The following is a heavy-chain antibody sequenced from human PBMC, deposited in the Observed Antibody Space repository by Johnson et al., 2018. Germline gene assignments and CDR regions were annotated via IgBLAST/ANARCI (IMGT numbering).Heavy chain of an antibody. CDR1: GFTFDDYA. CDR2: ISWNSGSI. D-gene: IGHD3-22*01. J-gene: IGHJ3*02. CDR3: AKGYDDSNSDAFDI. Sequence: VQLVQSGGGLVQPGRSLRLSCAASGFTFDDYAMHWVRQAPGKGLEWVSGISWNSGSIGYADSVKGRFTISRDNATNSLYLQMNSRTAEDKALCFCAKGYDDSNSDAFDIWGQGTMVTVSS. V-gene: IGHV3-9*01.